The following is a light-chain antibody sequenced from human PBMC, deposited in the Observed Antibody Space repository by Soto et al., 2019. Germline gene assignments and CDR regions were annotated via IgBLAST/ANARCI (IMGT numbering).Light chain of an antibody. Sequence: QSVLTQPRSVSGSPGQSVTISCSGTSSDVAGYNYVSWYQQHPGKAPKLMIYDVSKRPSGVPDRFSGSKSGNTASLTISGLQAEDEADSYCCSYAGRYTYVFGTGTKVTVL. J-gene: IGLJ1*01. CDR3: CSYAGRYTYV. V-gene: IGLV2-11*01. CDR2: DVS. CDR1: SSDVAGYNY.